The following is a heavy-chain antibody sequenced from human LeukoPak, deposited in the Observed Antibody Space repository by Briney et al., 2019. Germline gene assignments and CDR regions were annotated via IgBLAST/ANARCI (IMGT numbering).Heavy chain of an antibody. D-gene: IGHD6-25*01. V-gene: IGHV4-34*01. CDR3: ARGGGHYYMDV. J-gene: IGHJ6*03. CDR1: GGSFSNYY. Sequence: SETLSLTCAVYGGSFSNYYWSWIRQPPGKGLEWIGEINHSGSTNYNPSLKSRVTISVDTSKSQFSLKLSSVTAADTAVYYCARGGGHYYMDVWDKGTTVTVSS. CDR2: INHSGST.